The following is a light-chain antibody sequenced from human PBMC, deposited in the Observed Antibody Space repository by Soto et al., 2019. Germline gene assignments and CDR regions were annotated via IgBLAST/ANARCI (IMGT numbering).Light chain of an antibody. J-gene: IGKJ1*01. CDR1: QSISSW. CDR3: HQYNSYSQT. CDR2: KAS. Sequence: DIQMTQSPSTLSASVGDRVTITCRASQSISSWLAWYQQKPGKAPKLLIYKASSLESGVTSRFSGSGSGTEFTLTISSLQPDDFATYYCHQYNSYSQTFGQGTKVEIK. V-gene: IGKV1-5*03.